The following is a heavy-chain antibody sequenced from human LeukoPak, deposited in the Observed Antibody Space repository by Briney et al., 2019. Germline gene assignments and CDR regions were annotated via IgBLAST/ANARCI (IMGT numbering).Heavy chain of an antibody. CDR2: ISGSGGST. J-gene: IGHJ6*02. Sequence: GGSLRLSCAASGLTFSRYTMNWVRQAPGKGLEWVSGISGSGGSTYYADSVKGRFTISRDNSKNTLYLQMNSLRAEHTAVYYCAKTVFHIMTDYYYGMDVWGQGTTVTVSS. V-gene: IGHV3-23*01. CDR1: GLTFSRYT. D-gene: IGHD3-9*01. CDR3: AKTVFHIMTDYYYGMDV.